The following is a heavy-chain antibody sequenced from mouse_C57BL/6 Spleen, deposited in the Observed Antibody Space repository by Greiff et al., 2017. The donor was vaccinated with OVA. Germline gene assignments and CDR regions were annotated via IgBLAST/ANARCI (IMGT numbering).Heavy chain of an antibody. J-gene: IGHJ4*01. CDR2: INPNNGGT. D-gene: IGHD2-4*01. CDR3: ARGDYDGGGYAMDY. V-gene: IGHV1-18*01. Sequence: VQLQQSGPELVKPGASVKIPCKASGYTFTDYNMDWVKQSHGKSLEWIGDINPNNGGTIYNQKFKGKATLTVDKSSSTAYMELRSLTSEDTAVDYCARGDYDGGGYAMDYWGQGTSVTVSS. CDR1: GYTFTDYN.